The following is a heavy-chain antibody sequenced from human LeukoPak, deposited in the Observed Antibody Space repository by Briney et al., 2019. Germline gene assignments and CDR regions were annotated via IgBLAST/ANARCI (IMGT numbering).Heavy chain of an antibody. CDR2: ISGSGGST. CDR1: GFTVSSNY. D-gene: IGHD4/OR15-4a*01. J-gene: IGHJ4*02. V-gene: IGHV3-23*01. Sequence: SGGSLRLSCAASGFTVSSNYMSWVRQAPGKGLEWVSAISGSGGSTYYADSVKGRFTISRDNSKNTLYLQMNSLRAEDTTVYYCAKGTKPVMTIPDYWGQGTLVTVSS. CDR3: AKGTKPVMTIPDY.